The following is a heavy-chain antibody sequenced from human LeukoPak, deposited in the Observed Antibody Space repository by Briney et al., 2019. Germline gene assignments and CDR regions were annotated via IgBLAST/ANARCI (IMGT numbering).Heavy chain of an antibody. CDR1: GFTFSSYS. D-gene: IGHD3-10*01. Sequence: PGGSLRLSCAASGFTFSSYSMNWVRQAPGKGLEWVSYISSSSSTIYYADSVKGRFTISRDNAKNSLYLQMNSLRAEDTAVYYCARDLTAPSMVRGVKDYWGQGTLVTVSS. J-gene: IGHJ4*02. CDR2: ISSSSSTI. CDR3: ARDLTAPSMVRGVKDY. V-gene: IGHV3-48*04.